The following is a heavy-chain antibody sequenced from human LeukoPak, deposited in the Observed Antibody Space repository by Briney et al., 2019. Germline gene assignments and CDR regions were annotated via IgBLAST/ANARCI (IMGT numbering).Heavy chain of an antibody. D-gene: IGHD6-13*01. V-gene: IGHV1-69*05. CDR3: ARVLAGSSWGFDY. CDR1: GGTFSSYA. Sequence: GASVKVSCKASGGTFSSYAISWVRQAPGQGLGWMGRIIPIFGTANYAQKFQGRVTITTDESTSTAYMELSSLRSEDTAVYYCARVLAGSSWGFDYWGQGTLVTVSS. CDR2: IIPIFGTA. J-gene: IGHJ4*02.